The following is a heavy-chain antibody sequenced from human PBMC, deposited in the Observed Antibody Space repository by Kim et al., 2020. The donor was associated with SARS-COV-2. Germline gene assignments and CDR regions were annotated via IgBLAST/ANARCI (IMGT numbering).Heavy chain of an antibody. CDR1: GGSFSGYY. J-gene: IGHJ4*02. CDR3: ARVGTMTTPRFDY. Sequence: SETLSLTCAVYGGSFSGYYWSWIRQPPGKGLEWIGEINHSGSTNYNPSLKSRVTISVDTSKNQFSLKLSSVTAADTAVYYCARVGTMTTPRFDYWGQGTLVTVSS. CDR2: INHSGST. V-gene: IGHV4-34*01. D-gene: IGHD4-17*01.